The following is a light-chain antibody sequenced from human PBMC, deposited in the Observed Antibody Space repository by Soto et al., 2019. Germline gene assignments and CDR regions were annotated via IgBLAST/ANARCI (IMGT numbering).Light chain of an antibody. CDR2: GAS. CDR3: QQYNNWLLWT. CDR1: QSVGSN. J-gene: IGKJ1*01. Sequence: EIVMTQSPATLSVSPGERATLSCRASQSVGSNLAWFQQKPGQAPRLLIYGASTRATGIPARFSGSGSGTEFTLTISSLQSEDFAVYYCQQYNNWLLWTFGLGTKVEI. V-gene: IGKV3-15*01.